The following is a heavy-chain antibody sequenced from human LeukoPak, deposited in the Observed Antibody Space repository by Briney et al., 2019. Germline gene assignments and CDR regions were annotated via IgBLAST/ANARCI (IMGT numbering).Heavy chain of an antibody. CDR3: ARDAMPMTTVTTFGY. CDR2: IKQDGSEK. CDR1: GFTFSSYW. Sequence: GGSLRLSCAASGFTFSSYWMSWVPQAQGRGRGWVANIKQDGSEKYYVDSVKGRFTISRDNAKNSLYLQMNSLRAEDTAVYYCARDAMPMTTVTTFGYWGQGTLVTVSS. V-gene: IGHV3-7*03. J-gene: IGHJ4*02. D-gene: IGHD4-17*01.